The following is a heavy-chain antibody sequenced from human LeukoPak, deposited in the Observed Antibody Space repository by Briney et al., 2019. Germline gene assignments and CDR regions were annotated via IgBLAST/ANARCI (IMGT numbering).Heavy chain of an antibody. CDR3: ARDKVDILTAWYFDL. Sequence: SETLSLTCAVYGGSFSGYYWSWIRQPPGKGLEWIGEINHSGSTNYNPSLKSRVTISVDTSKNQFSLKLSSVTAADTAVYYCARDKVDILTAWYFDLWGRGTLVTVSS. CDR2: INHSGST. V-gene: IGHV4-34*01. D-gene: IGHD3-9*01. J-gene: IGHJ2*01. CDR1: GGSFSGYY.